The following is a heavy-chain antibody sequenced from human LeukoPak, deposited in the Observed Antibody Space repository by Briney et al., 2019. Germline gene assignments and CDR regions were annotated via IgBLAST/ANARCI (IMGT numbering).Heavy chain of an antibody. CDR1: GFTLSDYY. CDR3: ARKVSASDH. D-gene: IGHD3-10*01. Sequence: GGSLRLSCAASGFTLSDYYMSWIRQAPGKGLEWVSYISSSGRGSTLYYADSVKGRFTISRDSAKNSLYLQMNNLGAEDTALYYCARKVSASDHWDQGTLVTVSS. CDR2: ISSSGRGSTL. J-gene: IGHJ4*02. V-gene: IGHV3-11*01.